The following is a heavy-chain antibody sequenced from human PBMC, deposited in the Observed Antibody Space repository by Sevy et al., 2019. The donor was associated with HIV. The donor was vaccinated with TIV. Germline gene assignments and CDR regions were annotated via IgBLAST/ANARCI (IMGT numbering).Heavy chain of an antibody. Sequence: GGSLRLSCAASGFTFSSYPMHWVRQAPGKGLEWVSFISFDGTDKYYADSVKDRFTITRDNSKNTLFLQMNSLRAEDTAFYYCVRETTMLPRGAFDFWGQRTMVTVSS. CDR1: GFTFSSYP. D-gene: IGHD3-10*01. CDR2: ISFDGTDK. V-gene: IGHV3-30-3*01. CDR3: VRETTMLPRGAFDF. J-gene: IGHJ3*01.